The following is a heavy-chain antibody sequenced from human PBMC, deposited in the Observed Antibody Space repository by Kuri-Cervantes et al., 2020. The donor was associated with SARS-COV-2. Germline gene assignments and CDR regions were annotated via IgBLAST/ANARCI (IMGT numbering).Heavy chain of an antibody. CDR2: INHGGSA. J-gene: IGHJ3*02. CDR3: ARASTTIYGVLIMLFSSNAFAI. D-gene: IGHD3-3*01. CDR1: GGSFSGFY. Sequence: GSLRLSCALYGGSFSGFYWSWIRQTPGKGLEWIGEINHGGSANYNPSLKSRVTISVDTSKNQFSLKLSSVTAADTAVYYCARASTTIYGVLIMLFSSNAFAIWGQGTLVTVSS. V-gene: IGHV4-34*01.